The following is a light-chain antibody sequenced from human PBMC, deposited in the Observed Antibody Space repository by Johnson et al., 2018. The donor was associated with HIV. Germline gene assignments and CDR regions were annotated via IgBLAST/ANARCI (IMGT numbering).Light chain of an antibody. CDR2: DNN. CDR1: SSNIGNNY. Sequence: QSVLTQPPSVSAAPGQKVTISCSGSSSNIGNNYVSWYQQLPGTAPKLLIYDNNKRPSGIPVRFSGSKSGTSATLGITGLQTGDEADYYCGTWDTCLSAGVFGPGTKVSVL. CDR3: GTWDTCLSAGV. J-gene: IGLJ1*01. V-gene: IGLV1-51*01.